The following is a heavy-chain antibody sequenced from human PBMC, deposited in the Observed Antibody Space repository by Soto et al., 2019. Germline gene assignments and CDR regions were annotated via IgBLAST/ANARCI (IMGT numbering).Heavy chain of an antibody. CDR3: ARNMDYYYGPGSGNGHGF. Sequence: QVQLVQSGAEMKEPGDSVRVSCEASGYTFTSYYIHWVRQAPGQGLEWMGWINPKFGDTTYAQDFQGRVSMTREMSIRPVYMELSRLTSDDTAIYYCARNMDYYYGPGSGNGHGFWGQGTTVTVFS. D-gene: IGHD3-10*01. CDR2: INPKFGDT. CDR1: GYTFTSYY. V-gene: IGHV1-2*02. J-gene: IGHJ6*02.